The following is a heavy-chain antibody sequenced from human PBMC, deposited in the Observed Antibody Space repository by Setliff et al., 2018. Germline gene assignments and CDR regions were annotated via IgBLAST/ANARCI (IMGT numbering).Heavy chain of an antibody. Sequence: SETLSLTCSVSGGAVSGDYWTWIRQPPGKGLEYIGYINYSGSTNYNPSLKSRVTISGDTSKNQVSLRLSSVTAADTAVYYCARGRVPFYWFQGTLVTVSS. CDR2: INYSGST. CDR1: GGAVSGDY. J-gene: IGHJ4*02. D-gene: IGHD3-16*01. CDR3: ARGRVPFY. V-gene: IGHV4-59*02.